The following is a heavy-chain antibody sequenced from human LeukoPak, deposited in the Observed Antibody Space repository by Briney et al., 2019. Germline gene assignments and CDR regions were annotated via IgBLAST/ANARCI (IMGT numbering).Heavy chain of an antibody. D-gene: IGHD3-10*01. J-gene: IGHJ4*02. CDR2: INQDGSEK. CDR3: ARAEYYYGSGTTLGVD. CDR1: GFTFSGRF. V-gene: IGHV3-7*01. Sequence: EGSLRLSCAASGFTFSGRFMSWVRQAPGKGLEWVANINQDGSEKYYVESVKGRFTISRDNARDSLYLQMNSLRAEDTAVYYCARAEYYYGSGTTLGVDWGQGTLVTVSS.